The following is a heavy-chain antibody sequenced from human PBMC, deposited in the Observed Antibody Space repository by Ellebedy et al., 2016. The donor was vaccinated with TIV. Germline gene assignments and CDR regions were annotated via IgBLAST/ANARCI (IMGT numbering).Heavy chain of an antibody. J-gene: IGHJ4*02. CDR2: IYPGVSS. Sequence: SETLSLXXAVSGDPITGSHWWSWVRQPPGRGLEWIGEIYPGVSSHYNPSLKSRVTMSVDTSKNQFSLKLRSVTAADTAVYYCARRDVRSGGSFLFDHWGQGTLVTVSS. V-gene: IGHV4-4*02. CDR1: GDPITGSHW. D-gene: IGHD6-19*01. CDR3: ARRDVRSGGSFLFDH.